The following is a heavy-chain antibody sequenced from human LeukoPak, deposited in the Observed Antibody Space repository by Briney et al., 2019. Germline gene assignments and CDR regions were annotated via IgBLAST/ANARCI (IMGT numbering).Heavy chain of an antibody. CDR3: ATRYDSSGYHNFDY. D-gene: IGHD3-22*01. V-gene: IGHV3-53*01. CDR1: GFTFSTYN. J-gene: IGHJ4*02. CDR2: LNSGGKT. Sequence: GGSLRLSCAASGFTFSTYNMNWVRQAPGKGLEWVSVLNSGGKTYYADSVKGRFTISRDNSKNTLYLQMNSLRAEDTAVYYCATRYDSSGYHNFDYWGQGTLVTVSS.